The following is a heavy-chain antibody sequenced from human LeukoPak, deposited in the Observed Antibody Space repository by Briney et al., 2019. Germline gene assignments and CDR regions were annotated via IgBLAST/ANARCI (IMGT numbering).Heavy chain of an antibody. J-gene: IGHJ4*02. D-gene: IGHD1-26*01. CDR2: ISAYNGNT. V-gene: IGHV1-18*01. CDR1: GYTFTSYG. Sequence: ASVKVSCKASGYTFTSYGISWVRQAPGQVLEWMGWISAYNGNTNYAQKLQGRVTMTTDTSTSTAYMELRSLRSDDTAVYYCARTYLVGATTTYDYWGQGTLVTVSS. CDR3: ARTYLVGATTTYDY.